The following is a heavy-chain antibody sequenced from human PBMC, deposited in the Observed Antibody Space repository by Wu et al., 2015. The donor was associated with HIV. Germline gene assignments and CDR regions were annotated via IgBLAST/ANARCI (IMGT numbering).Heavy chain of an antibody. CDR3: AREGVDAFHP. Sequence: QAQLVQSGAEVRKPGASVRVSCKTSGYTFTSYGIHWVRQAPGQGLEWMGWISANNGDTSYAQKFQGRVTVTTDTSTTTSYMELRSLKSDDTAIYYCAREGVDAFHPWGQGTLVTVSS. D-gene: IGHD5-12*01. V-gene: IGHV1-18*01. CDR1: GYTFTSYG. CDR2: ISANNGDT. J-gene: IGHJ5*02.